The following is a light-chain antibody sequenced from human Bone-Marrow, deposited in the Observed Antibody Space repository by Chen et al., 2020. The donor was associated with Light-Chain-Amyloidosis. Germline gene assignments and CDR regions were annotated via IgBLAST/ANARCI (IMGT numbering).Light chain of an antibody. CDR3: SSYTITNTLV. Sequence: QPALTQPAPVSGSPGPSITISCTGTSSDVGGDNHVSWYQQHPDKAPKLMIYEVTNRPSWVPDRFSGSKSDNTASLTISGLQTEDEADYFCSSYTITNTLVFGSGTRVTVL. V-gene: IGLV2-14*01. CDR1: SSDVGGDNH. J-gene: IGLJ1*01. CDR2: EVT.